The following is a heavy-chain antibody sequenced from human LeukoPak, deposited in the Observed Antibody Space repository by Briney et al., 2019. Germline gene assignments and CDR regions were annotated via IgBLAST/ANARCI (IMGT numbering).Heavy chain of an antibody. J-gene: IGHJ3*02. CDR1: GGSISSYY. CDR3: GAFDSTDDAFDI. V-gene: IGHV4-38-2*02. D-gene: IGHD6-13*01. CDR2: IYHSGST. Sequence: SETLSLTCTVSGGSISSYYWGWIRQPPGKGLEWIGSIYHSGSTYYNPSLKSRVTISVDTSKNQFSLKLSSVTAADTAVYYCGAFDSTDDAFDIWGQGTMVTVSS.